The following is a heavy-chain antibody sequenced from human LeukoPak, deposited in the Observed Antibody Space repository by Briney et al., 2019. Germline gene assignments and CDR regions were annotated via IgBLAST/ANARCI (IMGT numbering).Heavy chain of an antibody. CDR2: ISNDGSNK. Sequence: GGSLRLSCAASGFTFSDHAMHWVRQAPGKGLEWVAVISNDGSNKYYVDSVKGRFTISRDNSKYTLYLQMSSLRGEDTGVYYCARSRSGGRGQSRYLDYWGKGTLVTVSS. D-gene: IGHD3-16*01. J-gene: IGHJ4*02. V-gene: IGHV3-30*15. CDR1: GFTFSDHA. CDR3: ARSRSGGRGQSRYLDY.